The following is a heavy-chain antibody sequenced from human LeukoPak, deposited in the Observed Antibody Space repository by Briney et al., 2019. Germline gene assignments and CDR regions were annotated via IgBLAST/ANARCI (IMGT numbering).Heavy chain of an antibody. CDR3: ARTYSSNWYSGFDP. Sequence: SETLSLTCTVSGGSISSYYWSWIRQPPGKGLEWIGHIYYSGSTNYNPSLRSRVTISVDTSKNQFSLKLTSVTAADTAMYYCARTYSSNWYSGFDPWGQGTLVTVSS. CDR2: IYYSGST. V-gene: IGHV4-59*01. J-gene: IGHJ5*02. CDR1: GGSISSYY. D-gene: IGHD6-13*01.